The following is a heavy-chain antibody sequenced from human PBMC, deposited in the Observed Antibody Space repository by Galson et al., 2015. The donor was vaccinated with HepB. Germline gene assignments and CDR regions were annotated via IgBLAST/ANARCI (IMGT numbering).Heavy chain of an antibody. D-gene: IGHD3-22*01. V-gene: IGHV3-72*01. CDR2: VRNKANGYTT. Sequence: SLRLSCAASGFIFSDYYMDWVRQAPGKGLEWIGRVRNKANGYTTEYAASVKGRLTVSRDDSENSVYLQINSLKTDDTAVYYCARGYHSFDSWGQGTLVTVSS. J-gene: IGHJ4*02. CDR3: ARGYHSFDS. CDR1: GFIFSDYY.